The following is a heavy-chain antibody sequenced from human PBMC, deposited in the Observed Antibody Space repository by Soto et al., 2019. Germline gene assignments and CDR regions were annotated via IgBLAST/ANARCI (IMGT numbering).Heavy chain of an antibody. Sequence: PSETLSLTCTVSGGSISSYYWSWIRQPPGKGLEWIGYIYYSGSTYYNPSLKSRVTISVDTSKNQLSLKLSSVTAADTAVYYCARGRPTAQAGGIDYWGQGTLVTVSS. CDR3: ARGRPTAQAGGIDY. CDR2: IYYSGST. D-gene: IGHD3-16*01. CDR1: GGSISSYY. V-gene: IGHV4-59*04. J-gene: IGHJ4*02.